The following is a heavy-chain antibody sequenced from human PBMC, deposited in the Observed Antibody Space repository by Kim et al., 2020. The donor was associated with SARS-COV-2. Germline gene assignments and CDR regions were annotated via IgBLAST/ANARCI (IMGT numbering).Heavy chain of an antibody. J-gene: IGHJ4*02. Sequence: SVKGRFTIAGDNSKNTLYLQMNSLRDEDTAVYYCARVVTTAGLGCVDYWGQGTLVTVSS. D-gene: IGHD6-13*01. V-gene: IGHV3-30*07. CDR3: ARVVTTAGLGCVDY.